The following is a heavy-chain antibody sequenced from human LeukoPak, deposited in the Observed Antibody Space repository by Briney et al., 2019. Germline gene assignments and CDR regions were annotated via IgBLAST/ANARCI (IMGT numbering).Heavy chain of an antibody. D-gene: IGHD3-22*01. CDR1: GGSISSGDYY. Sequence: SQTLSLTCTVSGGSISSGDYYWSWIRQPPGKGLEWIGYIYYSGSTYYNPSLKSRVTISVDTSKNQFSLKLSSVTAADTAVYYCASEPSYYYDSSGSYPYYYGMDVWGQGTTVTVSS. V-gene: IGHV4-30-4*01. J-gene: IGHJ6*02. CDR3: ASEPSYYYDSSGSYPYYYGMDV. CDR2: IYYSGST.